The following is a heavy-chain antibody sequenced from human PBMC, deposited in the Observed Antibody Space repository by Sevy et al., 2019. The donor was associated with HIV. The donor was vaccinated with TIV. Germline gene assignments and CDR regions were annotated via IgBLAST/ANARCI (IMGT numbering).Heavy chain of an antibody. D-gene: IGHD3-22*01. V-gene: IGHV1-69*13. CDR3: ARSNYYDSSGYSIAFDI. Sequence: ASVKFSCKASGGTFSSYAISWVRQAPGQGLEWMGGIIPIFGTANYAQKFQGRVTITADESTSTAYMELSSLRSEDTAVYYCARSNYYDSSGYSIAFDIWGQGTMVTVSS. CDR2: IIPIFGTA. CDR1: GGTFSSYA. J-gene: IGHJ3*02.